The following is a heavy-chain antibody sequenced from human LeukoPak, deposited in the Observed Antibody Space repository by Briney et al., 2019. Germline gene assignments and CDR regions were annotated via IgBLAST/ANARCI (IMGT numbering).Heavy chain of an antibody. CDR1: GFTFSIYS. Sequence: PGGSLRLSCAASGFTFSIYSMNWVRQAPGKGLEWLSSITSSSNYIYYADSVKGRFTISRDNVQNSLYLQMNSLRAEDTAVYYCARGRGYSGYDPTGLFDYWGQGTLVTVSS. CDR3: ARGRGYSGYDPTGLFDY. V-gene: IGHV3-21*04. D-gene: IGHD5-12*01. CDR2: ITSSSNYI. J-gene: IGHJ4*02.